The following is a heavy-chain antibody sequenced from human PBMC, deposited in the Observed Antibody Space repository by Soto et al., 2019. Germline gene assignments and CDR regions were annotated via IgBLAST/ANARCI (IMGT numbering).Heavy chain of an antibody. D-gene: IGHD3-10*01. V-gene: IGHV3-30*03. Sequence: QVQLVESGGGVVQPGRSLRLSCAASGFPFTSYGMHWVREGPGKGLEWLAVISYDGTNKFYADSVKGRFTISRDNSKNTLYLQMNSLRPEDTALYYCVGGQFYFDYRGQGTLVIGS. CDR2: ISYDGTNK. J-gene: IGHJ4*02. CDR1: GFPFTSYG. CDR3: VGGQFYFDY.